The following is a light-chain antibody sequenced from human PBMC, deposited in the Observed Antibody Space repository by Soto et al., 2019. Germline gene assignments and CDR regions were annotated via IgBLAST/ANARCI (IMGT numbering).Light chain of an antibody. CDR2: AVS. CDR3: DSYTSSSTHV. V-gene: IGLV2-14*01. Sequence: QLVLTQPASVSGSPGQSITISCTGTSSDIATYNYVSWYQQHPGKAPKLMIYAVSNRPSGVSNRFSGSKSGNTASLTISGLQAEDEADYYCDSYTSSSTHVFGGGTKLTVL. CDR1: SSDIATYNY. J-gene: IGLJ2*01.